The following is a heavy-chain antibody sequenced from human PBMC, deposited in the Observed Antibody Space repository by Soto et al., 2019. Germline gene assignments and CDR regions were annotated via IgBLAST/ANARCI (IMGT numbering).Heavy chain of an antibody. CDR2: VLGSGGST. J-gene: IGHJ3*02. CDR1: GFTFRSYA. V-gene: IGHV3-23*01. CDR3: ARKGPPRDAFDI. Sequence: EVQLLESGGGLVQPGGSLRLSCAASGFTFRSYAMSWVRQTPGKGLEWVSGVLGSGGSTFYADSVKGRLTISRDNSKNTLYVQMNSLRAEDTAIYYCARKGPPRDAFDIWGQGTMVTVSS.